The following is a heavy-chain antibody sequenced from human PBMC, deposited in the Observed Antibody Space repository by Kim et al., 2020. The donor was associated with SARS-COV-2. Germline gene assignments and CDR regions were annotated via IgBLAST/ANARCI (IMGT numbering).Heavy chain of an antibody. CDR2: ISHSGTT. V-gene: IGHV4-34*01. CDR1: GGSFRDYS. J-gene: IGHJ4*02. Sequence: SETLSLTCAVYGGSFRDYSWNWVRQFPGEGLQWIGQISHSGTTKYNPSLKSRVTISIDTSKSQFSLKMTSMTAADTAVYYCTRGLPGYWGQGSWSPSPQ. CDR3: TRGLPGY.